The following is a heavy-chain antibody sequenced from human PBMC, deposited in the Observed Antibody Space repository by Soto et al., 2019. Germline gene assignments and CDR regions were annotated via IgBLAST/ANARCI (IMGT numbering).Heavy chain of an antibody. CDR2: ISSSSSYI. CDR3: ARSPYYYDSSGYYGY. V-gene: IGHV3-21*01. Sequence: PGGSLRLSCAASGFTFSSYIMNWVRQAPGKGLEWVSSISSSSSYIYYADSVKGRFTISRDNAKNSLYLQMNSLRAEDTAVYYCARSPYYYDSSGYYGYWGQGTLVTVSS. CDR1: GFTFSSYI. D-gene: IGHD3-22*01. J-gene: IGHJ4*02.